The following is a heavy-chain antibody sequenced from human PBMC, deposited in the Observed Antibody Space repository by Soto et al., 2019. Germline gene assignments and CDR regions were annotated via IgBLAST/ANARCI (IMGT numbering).Heavy chain of an antibody. Sequence: QVQLLESGGGVVQPGRSLRLSCAASGFIFSSYAMHWVRQAPGKGLEWVAMISHGGNEKYYADSVEGRFTISRDNSKDMVYLQMNGLRPEDTAVYYCAKVSSDRGYYYFAMDVWGQGTTVTVSS. CDR1: GFIFSSYA. CDR2: ISHGGNEK. V-gene: IGHV3-30*18. D-gene: IGHD3-10*01. CDR3: AKVSSDRGYYYFAMDV. J-gene: IGHJ6*02.